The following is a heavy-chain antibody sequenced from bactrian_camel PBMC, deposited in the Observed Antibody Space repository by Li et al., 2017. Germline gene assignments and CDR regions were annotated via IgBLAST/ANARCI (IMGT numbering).Heavy chain of an antibody. V-gene: IGHV3S53*01. CDR3: ATNVVLGMCPRAYEWRY. CDR2: IDSDGST. CDR1: PASTLCMA. Sequence: HVQLVESGGGSVQSGGSLRLSCKASPASTLCMAWFRQAPGKEREGVAAIDSDGSTTYADSVKGRFTISQDNAKNTVYLQMNSLKPEDAGMYYCATNVVLGMCPRAYEWRYWGQGTQVTVS. J-gene: IGHJ4*01. D-gene: IGHD1*01.